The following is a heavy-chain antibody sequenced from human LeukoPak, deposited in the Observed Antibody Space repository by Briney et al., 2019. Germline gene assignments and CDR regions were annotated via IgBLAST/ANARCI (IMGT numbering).Heavy chain of an antibody. CDR3: TRDASGDTNSGPRMDV. CDR1: AFTFRTYW. Sequence: GGSLRLSCAASAFTFRTYWMSWVRQAPGKGLEWVAMIKPDGSEKYYVNSVKGLFTISRDNAKNSLHLQMTSLRAEDTAVYYCTRDASGDTNSGPRMDVWGQGTTVTVS. V-gene: IGHV3-7*05. D-gene: IGHD1-26*01. J-gene: IGHJ6*02. CDR2: IKPDGSEK.